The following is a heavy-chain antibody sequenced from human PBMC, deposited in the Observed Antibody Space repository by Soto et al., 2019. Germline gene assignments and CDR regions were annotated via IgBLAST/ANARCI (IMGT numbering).Heavy chain of an antibody. Sequence: GASVKVSCKASGGTFSSYAISWVRQAPGQGLEWMGGIIPIFGAANYAQKFQGRVTITADESTSTAYMELSSLRSEDTAVYYCASDTNHGPYDSNWFDPWGQGTLVTVSS. CDR2: IIPIFGAA. CDR3: ASDTNHGPYDSNWFDP. V-gene: IGHV1-69*13. D-gene: IGHD5-12*01. J-gene: IGHJ5*02. CDR1: GGTFSSYA.